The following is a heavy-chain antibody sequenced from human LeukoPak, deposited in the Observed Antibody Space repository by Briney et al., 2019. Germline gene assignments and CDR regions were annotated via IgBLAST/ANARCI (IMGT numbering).Heavy chain of an antibody. V-gene: IGHV3-48*04. CDR1: GFTFSSYW. CDR2: ISSSGSTI. D-gene: IGHD1-26*01. J-gene: IGHJ6*02. CDR3: ARGGVYRPNYYYYYGMDV. Sequence: GGSLRLSCAASGFTFSSYWMHWVRQAPGKGLEWVSYISSSGSTIYYADSVKGRFTISRDNAKNSLYLQMNSLRAEDTAVYYCARGGVYRPNYYYYYGMDVWGQGTTVTVSS.